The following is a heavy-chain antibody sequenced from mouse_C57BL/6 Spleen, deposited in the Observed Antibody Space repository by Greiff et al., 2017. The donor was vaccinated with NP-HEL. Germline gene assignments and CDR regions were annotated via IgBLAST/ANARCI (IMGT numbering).Heavy chain of an antibody. V-gene: IGHV1-15*01. CDR3: TKGGHYYAMDY. J-gene: IGHJ4*01. CDR1: GYTFTDYE. Sequence: VQLQQSGAELVRPGASVTLSCKASGYTFTDYEMHWVKQTPVHGLEWIGAIDPETGGTAYNQKFKGKAILTADKSSSTAYMELRSLTSEDSAVYYCTKGGHYYAMDYWGQGTSVTVSS. CDR2: IDPETGGT.